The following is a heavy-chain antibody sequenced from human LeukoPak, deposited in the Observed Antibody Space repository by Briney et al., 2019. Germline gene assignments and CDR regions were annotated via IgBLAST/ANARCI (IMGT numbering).Heavy chain of an antibody. CDR2: INPNSGGT. J-gene: IGHJ4*02. CDR3: AREPSNTYYYDSSGYYPY. CDR1: GYTFTGYY. V-gene: IGHV1-2*02. Sequence: ASVKVSCKASGYTFTGYYMHWVRQAPGQGLEWMGWINPNSGGTNYAQKFQGGVTMTRDTSISTAYMELSRLRSDDTAVYYCAREPSNTYYYDSSGYYPYWGQGTLVTVSS. D-gene: IGHD3-22*01.